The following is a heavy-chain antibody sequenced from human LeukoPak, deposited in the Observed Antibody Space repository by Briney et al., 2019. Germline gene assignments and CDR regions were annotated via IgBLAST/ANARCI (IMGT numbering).Heavy chain of an antibody. D-gene: IGHD3-22*01. Sequence: GGSLRLSCAASGFTFSSYGMHWVRQAPGKGLEWVAFIRYDGSNKYYADSMKGRFTIPRDNSKNTLYLQMNSLRAEDTAVYYCAKDPNYYDSSGYYSEFDYWGQGTLVTVSS. CDR1: GFTFSSYG. CDR2: IRYDGSNK. V-gene: IGHV3-30*02. J-gene: IGHJ4*02. CDR3: AKDPNYYDSSGYYSEFDY.